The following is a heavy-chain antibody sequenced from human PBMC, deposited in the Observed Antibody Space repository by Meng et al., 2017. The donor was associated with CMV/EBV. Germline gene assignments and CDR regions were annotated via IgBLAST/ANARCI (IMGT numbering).Heavy chain of an antibody. D-gene: IGHD6-13*01. J-gene: IGHJ4*02. V-gene: IGHV1-2*02. CDR3: ARFMSSSWDHYFDY. CDR2: INPNSGGT. CDR1: GYTFTGYY. Sequence: QGRLVQSGAEVKKPGASVKVSCKASGYTFTGYYMHWVRQAPGQGLEWMGWINPNSGGTNYAQKFQGRVTMTRDTSISTAYMELSGLRSDDTAVYYCARFMSSSWDHYFDYWGQGTLVTVSS.